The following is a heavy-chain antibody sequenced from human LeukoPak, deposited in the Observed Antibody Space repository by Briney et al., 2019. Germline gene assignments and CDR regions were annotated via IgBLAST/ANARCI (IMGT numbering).Heavy chain of an antibody. D-gene: IGHD5-18*01. CDR3: VRDVGYSYGPYYH. CDR2: ISSSSSTI. Sequence: GGSLRLSCAASGFTFSSYTMDWVRQAPGKGLEWIAYISSSSSTIYHADSVQGRFTISRDNAKNSLYLQMSSLRAEDTAVYYCVRDVGYSYGPYYHWGQGTLVTVSS. CDR1: GFTFSSYT. V-gene: IGHV3-48*04. J-gene: IGHJ5*02.